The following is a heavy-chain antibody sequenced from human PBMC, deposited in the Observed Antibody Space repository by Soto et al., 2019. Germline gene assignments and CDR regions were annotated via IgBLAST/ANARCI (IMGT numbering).Heavy chain of an antibody. Sequence: QVQLVQSGAEVKKPGASVKVSCKASGYTFTSYGISWVRQAPGQGLEWMGWISAYNGNTSYAQKLQGRVTMTTDTSTSTAYMELRSLRSDDTTVYYCARDPYVWFGELTTNWFDPWGQGTLVTVSS. CDR1: GYTFTSYG. D-gene: IGHD3-10*01. CDR3: ARDPYVWFGELTTNWFDP. J-gene: IGHJ5*02. V-gene: IGHV1-18*01. CDR2: ISAYNGNT.